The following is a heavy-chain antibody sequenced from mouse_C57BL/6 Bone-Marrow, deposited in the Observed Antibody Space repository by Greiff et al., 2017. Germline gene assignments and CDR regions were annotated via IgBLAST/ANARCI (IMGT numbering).Heavy chain of an antibody. D-gene: IGHD2-1*01. V-gene: IGHV14-4*01. J-gene: IGHJ4*01. CDR2: IDPENGDT. CDR3: TPYGNYDYAMDY. CDR1: GFNIKDDY. Sequence: EVQLQQSGAELVRPGASVKLSCTASGFNIKDDYMHWVKQRPEQGLEWIGWIDPENGDTESASKFQGKATITADTSSNTAYLQLSSLTSEDTAVYYCTPYGNYDYAMDYWGQGTSVTVSS.